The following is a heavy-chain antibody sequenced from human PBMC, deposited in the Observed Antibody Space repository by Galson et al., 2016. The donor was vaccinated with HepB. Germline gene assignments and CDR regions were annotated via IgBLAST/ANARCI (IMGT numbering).Heavy chain of an antibody. CDR2: ISSTSSYI. Sequence: SLRLSCAASGLTFSDYYMTWIRQAPGKGLEWVSYISSTSSYIRYADSVKGRFTISRDNAKNSRYRQMDSLRAEDTAVYYWARPRAQPDDAFDIWGQGTMVTISS. CDR3: ARPRAQPDDAFDI. V-gene: IGHV3-11*06. J-gene: IGHJ3*02. CDR1: GLTFSDYY. D-gene: IGHD2-2*01.